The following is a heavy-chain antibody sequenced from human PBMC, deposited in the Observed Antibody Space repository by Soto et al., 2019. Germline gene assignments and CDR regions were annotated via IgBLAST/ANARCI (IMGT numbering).Heavy chain of an antibody. D-gene: IGHD3-10*01. CDR3: ARDLITMVRGVRYYYYYGMDV. J-gene: IGHJ6*02. Sequence: PGGSLRLSCAASGFTFSSYWMHWVRQAPGKGLVWVSRINSDGSSTSYADSVKGRFTISRDNAKNTLYLQMNSLRAEDTAVYYCARDLITMVRGVRYYYYYGMDVWGQGTTVTVSS. V-gene: IGHV3-74*01. CDR1: GFTFSSYW. CDR2: INSDGSST.